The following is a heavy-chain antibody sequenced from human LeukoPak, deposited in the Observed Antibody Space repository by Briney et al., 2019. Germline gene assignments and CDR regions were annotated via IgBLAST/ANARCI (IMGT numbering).Heavy chain of an antibody. Sequence: GGSLRLSCAASGFTFSNYAMHWVRQAPGKGLEGVAIISFDGSNKNYADSVKGRFTISRDNSKNTLYLQMNSLGAEDTAVYYCASDSGYDHHGLFDYWGQGTLATVSS. CDR3: ASDSGYDHHGLFDY. D-gene: IGHD5-12*01. CDR1: GFTFSNYA. CDR2: ISFDGSNK. J-gene: IGHJ4*02. V-gene: IGHV3-30*04.